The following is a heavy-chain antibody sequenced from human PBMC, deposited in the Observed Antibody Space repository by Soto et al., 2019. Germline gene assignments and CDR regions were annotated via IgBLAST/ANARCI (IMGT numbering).Heavy chain of an antibody. D-gene: IGHD3-3*01. CDR3: AHRILRTVFGLVTTTAIYFDF. J-gene: IGHJ4*02. V-gene: IGHV2-5*02. CDR2: IYWDDDK. Sequence: QITLNESGPTVVKPAETLTLTCTFSGFSLTTSGVGVGWIRQSPGKATEWLALIYWDDDKRYSASLKSRLTIPNDTSKNQVVLTMASVDPADTATYYCAHRILRTVFGLVTTTAIYFDFWGQGTPVVVSS. CDR1: GFSLTTSGVG.